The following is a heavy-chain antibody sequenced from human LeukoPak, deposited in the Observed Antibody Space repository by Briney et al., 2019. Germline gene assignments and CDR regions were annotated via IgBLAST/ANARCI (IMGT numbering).Heavy chain of an antibody. J-gene: IGHJ2*01. Sequence: SETLSLTCTVSGGSISSYYWSWIRQPPGKGLEWIGYIYYSGSTNSNPSLKSRVTISVDTSKNQFSLKLSSVTAAATAVYYCARVAAAYDWYFDLWGRGTLVTVSS. CDR3: ARVAAAYDWYFDL. CDR2: IYYSGST. D-gene: IGHD6-13*01. V-gene: IGHV4-59*01. CDR1: GGSISSYY.